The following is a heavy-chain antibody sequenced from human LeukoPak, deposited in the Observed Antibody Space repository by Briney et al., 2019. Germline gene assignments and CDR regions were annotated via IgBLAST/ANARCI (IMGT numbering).Heavy chain of an antibody. J-gene: IGHJ4*01. CDR2: ISRRGDRT. Sequence: GGSLRLACAASGFTFSTYAMSWVRQAPGKGLEWVSGISRRGDRTYYADSVKGRFTISRDNSRNTLYLQMNSLRVEDTAIYYCAKERSAGWSYDYWGHGTLVTAFS. D-gene: IGHD6-19*01. CDR1: GFTFSTYA. V-gene: IGHV3-23*01. CDR3: AKERSAGWSYDY.